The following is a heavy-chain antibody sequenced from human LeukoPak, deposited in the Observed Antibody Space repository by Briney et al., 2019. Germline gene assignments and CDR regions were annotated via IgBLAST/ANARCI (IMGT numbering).Heavy chain of an antibody. J-gene: IGHJ4*02. Sequence: PSETLSLTCAVSGGSFSGYYWSWIRQPPGKGLEWIGEINHSGSTNYNPSLKSRVTMSADTSKNQFSLKLNSVTAAGTAVYYCARPYYYETNGDDNWGQGALVTVSS. CDR1: GGSFSGYY. CDR2: INHSGST. CDR3: ARPYYYETNGDDN. V-gene: IGHV4-34*01. D-gene: IGHD3-22*01.